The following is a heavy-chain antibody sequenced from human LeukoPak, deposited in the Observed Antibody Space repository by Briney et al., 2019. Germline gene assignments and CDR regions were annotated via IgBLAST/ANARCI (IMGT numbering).Heavy chain of an antibody. CDR1: GGSISSSGYY. CDR2: IYYSGSP. J-gene: IGHJ4*02. Sequence: SETLSLTCIVSGGSISSSGYYWGWIRQPPGKGLDWIGTIYYSGSPYYNPSLKSRVTISVDTSKNQFSLKLYSVTAADTAVYYCARHDITDYFDTTGYPFDYWGQGTLVTVSS. CDR3: ARHDITDYFDTTGYPFDY. D-gene: IGHD3-22*01. V-gene: IGHV4-39*01.